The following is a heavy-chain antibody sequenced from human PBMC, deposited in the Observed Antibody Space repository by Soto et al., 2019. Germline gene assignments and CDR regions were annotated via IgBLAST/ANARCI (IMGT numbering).Heavy chain of an antibody. CDR1: GFTFSTYS. CDR3: ATEGAKTTWNFDY. V-gene: IGHV3-23*01. D-gene: IGHD1-1*01. CDR2: VSPHGANT. J-gene: IGHJ4*02. Sequence: GGSLSLSCASSGFTFSTYSMTWVRPAPGKGLEWVAGVSPHGANTYYADSVRGRFIISRDDSRNTVSLDMNSLRGDDSAVYYCATEGAKTTWNFDYWGQGTVVTVS.